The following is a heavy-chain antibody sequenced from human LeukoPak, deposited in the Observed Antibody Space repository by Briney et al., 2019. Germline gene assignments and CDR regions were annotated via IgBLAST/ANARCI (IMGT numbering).Heavy chain of an antibody. V-gene: IGHV3-23*01. CDR2: THTSGGQT. D-gene: IGHD4-17*01. CDR1: GFTFSSFA. J-gene: IGHJ4*02. Sequence: PGVSLNLSCAASGFTFSSFAMSWVRQAPGRGLEWVSSTHTSGGQTYYAAPEKGRLTISRDDSKNTLYLQMNSLRAEDTAVYYCAKSGSYGDYSLDYWGQGTLVTVSS. CDR3: AKSGSYGDYSLDY.